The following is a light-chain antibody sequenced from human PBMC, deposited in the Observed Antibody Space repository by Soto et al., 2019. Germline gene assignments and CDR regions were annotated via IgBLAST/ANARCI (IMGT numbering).Light chain of an antibody. Sequence: DIVMTQSPLSLPVTPGEPASISCRSSQSLLQSNGYTYLDWYLQKSGQSPQLLIYLTSIRASGVPDRFNGSGSGTDFTLKISKVEAEDVGVYYCMQALQTPPWTFGQWTKVEIK. CDR3: MQALQTPPWT. J-gene: IGKJ1*01. CDR2: LTS. CDR1: QSLLQSNGYTY. V-gene: IGKV2-28*01.